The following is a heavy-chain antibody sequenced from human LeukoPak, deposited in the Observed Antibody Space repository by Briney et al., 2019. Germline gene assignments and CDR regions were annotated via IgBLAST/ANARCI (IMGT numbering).Heavy chain of an antibody. CDR1: GFTFSSYW. CDR2: INHSGST. J-gene: IGHJ6*03. V-gene: IGHV4-34*01. CDR3: ARGGPHYCYMDV. Sequence: PGGSLRLSCAASGFTFSSYWMSWIRQPPGKGLEWIGEINHSGSTNYNPSLKSRVTISVDTSKNQFSLKLSSVTAADTAVYYCARGGPHYCYMDVWGKGTTVTVSS.